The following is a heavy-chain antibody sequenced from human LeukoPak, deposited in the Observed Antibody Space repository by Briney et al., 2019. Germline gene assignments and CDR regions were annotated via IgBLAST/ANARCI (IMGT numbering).Heavy chain of an antibody. J-gene: IGHJ4*02. V-gene: IGHV4-59*01. Sequence: SETLSLTCTVSGGSISSYYWSWIRQPPGKGLEWIGYTHYSGSTNYNPSLKSRVTISVDTSKNQFSLKLSSVTAADTAIYYCARGNGWYFYWGQGTLVSVCS. D-gene: IGHD6-19*01. CDR3: ARGNGWYFY. CDR1: GGSISSYY. CDR2: THYSGST.